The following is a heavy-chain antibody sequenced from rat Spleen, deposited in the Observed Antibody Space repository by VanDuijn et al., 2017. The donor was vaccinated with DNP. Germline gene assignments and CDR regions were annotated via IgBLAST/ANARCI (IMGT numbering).Heavy chain of an antibody. CDR3: ARHDVYYGLRIWFAY. D-gene: IGHD1-6*01. CDR2: ITNSGGNT. Sequence: EVQLVESGGGLVQPGRSLKLSCAASGFTFSNYYMAWVRQAPTKGLEWVASITNSGGNTYYPDSMKGRVTISRDNAKSTLYLQMNSLRSEDTATYYCARHDVYYGLRIWFAYWGQGTLVTVSS. V-gene: IGHV5S23*01. J-gene: IGHJ3*01. CDR1: GFTFSNYY.